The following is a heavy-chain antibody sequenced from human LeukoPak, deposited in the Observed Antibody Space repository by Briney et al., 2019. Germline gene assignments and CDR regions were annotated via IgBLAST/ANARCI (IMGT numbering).Heavy chain of an antibody. D-gene: IGHD5-12*01. J-gene: IGHJ4*02. CDR1: GYTLTELS. CDR2: FDPEDGET. V-gene: IGHV1-24*01. CDR3: ATDLSGAVATGD. Sequence: GASVTVSFKVSGYTLTELSMHWVRQAPGKGLEWMGGFDPEDGETIYAQKFQGRVTMTEDTSTDTAYMELSSLRSEDTAVYYCATDLSGAVATGDWGQGTLVTVSS.